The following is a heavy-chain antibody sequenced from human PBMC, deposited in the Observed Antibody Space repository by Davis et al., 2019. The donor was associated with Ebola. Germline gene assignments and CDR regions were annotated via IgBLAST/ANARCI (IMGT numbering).Heavy chain of an antibody. CDR1: GGSISSYY. CDR3: ARGSWLALDY. Sequence: MPSETLSLTCTVSGGSISSYYWSWIRQPPGKGLEWIGYIYYSGSTNYNPYLKSRVTISVDTSKNQFSLKLSSVTAADTAVYYCARGSWLALDYWGQGTLVTVSS. D-gene: IGHD6-19*01. J-gene: IGHJ4*02. CDR2: IYYSGST. V-gene: IGHV4-59*12.